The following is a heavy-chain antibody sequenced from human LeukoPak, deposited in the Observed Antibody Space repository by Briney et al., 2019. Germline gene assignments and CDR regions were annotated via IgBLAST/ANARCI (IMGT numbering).Heavy chain of an antibody. CDR2: ISSSSSYI. CDR1: GFTFSSYS. J-gene: IGHJ4*02. D-gene: IGHD4-17*01. CDR3: ARVPLYGDYGQIYY. Sequence: GGSLRLSCAASGFTFSSYSMNWVRQAPGKGLEWVSSISSSSSYIYYADSVKGRFTISRDNAKNSLYLQMNSLRAEDTAVYYCARVPLYGDYGQIYYWGQGTLVTVSS. V-gene: IGHV3-21*01.